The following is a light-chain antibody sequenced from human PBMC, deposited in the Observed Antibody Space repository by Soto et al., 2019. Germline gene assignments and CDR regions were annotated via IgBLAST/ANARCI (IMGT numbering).Light chain of an antibody. V-gene: IGLV1-51*01. J-gene: IGLJ2*01. CDR1: GSNIGSNS. CDR2: DNN. Sequence: QSVLTQPPSVSAAPGQTVTISCSGSGSNIGSNSVSWYQHVPGTAPKLLLYDNNKRHSGIPDRFFGSKSGTSATLGITGLQTADEADYYCGTWESYLSVAVFGGGTKLTVL. CDR3: GTWESYLSVAV.